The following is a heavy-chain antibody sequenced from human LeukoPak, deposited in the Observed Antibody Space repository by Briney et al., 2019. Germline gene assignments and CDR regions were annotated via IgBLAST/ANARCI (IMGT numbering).Heavy chain of an antibody. V-gene: IGHV4-4*02. CDR1: GGSISSSNW. J-gene: IGHJ4*02. D-gene: IGHD3-22*01. CDR2: IYHSGST. CDR3: VKNEPDSSGHYLIDY. Sequence: PSETLSLTCAVSGGSISSSNWWSWVRQPPGKGLEWIGEIYHSGSTNYNPSLKSRVTISVDKSKNQFSLKLSSVTAADTAVYYCVKNEPDSSGHYLIDYWGQGTLVTVSS.